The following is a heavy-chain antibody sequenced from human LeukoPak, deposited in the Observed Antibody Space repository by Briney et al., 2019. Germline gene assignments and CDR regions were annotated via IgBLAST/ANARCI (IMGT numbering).Heavy chain of an antibody. CDR1: GYTFTSYG. Sequence: ASVKVSCKASGYTFTSYGISWVRQAPGQGLEWMAWISTYNGNTNYAQKFQGRVTMTTDTSTSTAYMELRSLRSDDTAVYYCARNHDYGDYVNDYWGQGTLVTVSS. J-gene: IGHJ4*02. D-gene: IGHD4-17*01. V-gene: IGHV1-18*01. CDR2: ISTYNGNT. CDR3: ARNHDYGDYVNDY.